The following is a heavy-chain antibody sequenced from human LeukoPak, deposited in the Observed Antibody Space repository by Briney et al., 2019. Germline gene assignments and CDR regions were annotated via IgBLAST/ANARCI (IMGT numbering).Heavy chain of an antibody. D-gene: IGHD3-10*01. V-gene: IGHV3-48*04. CDR2: ISSSSSTI. J-gene: IGHJ4*02. CDR3: ARSMEGTSGSGRPFDY. CDR1: GSTFSTYN. Sequence: PGGSLRLSCAASGSTFSTYNMNWVRQAPGKGLEWVSFISSSSSTIYYTDPVKGRFTISRDNAKTSLYLQMNSLRAEDTAVYYCARSMEGTSGSGRPFDYWGQGTLVTVSS.